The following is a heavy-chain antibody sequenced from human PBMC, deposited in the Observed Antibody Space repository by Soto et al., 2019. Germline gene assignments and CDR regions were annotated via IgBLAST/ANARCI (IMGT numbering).Heavy chain of an antibody. CDR1: GFTLSSYS. Sequence: EVQLVESGGGLVQPGGSLRLSCAAYGFTLSSYSMHWVRQAPGKGLEWVSYISGSGGTIYYADSVKGRFTISRDNAKNSLSVQMNSLRDEYTAVYFCARETGLRSSGWSYYCDFWGQGTRVTVSS. V-gene: IGHV3-48*02. D-gene: IGHD6-19*01. CDR3: ARETGLRSSGWSYYCDF. J-gene: IGHJ4*02. CDR2: ISGSGGTI.